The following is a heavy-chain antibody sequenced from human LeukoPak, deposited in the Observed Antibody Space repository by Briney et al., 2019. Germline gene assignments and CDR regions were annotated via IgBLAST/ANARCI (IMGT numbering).Heavy chain of an antibody. CDR3: AELGITMIGGV. Sequence: GGSLRLSCAASGFTFSSYGMHWVRQAPGKGLEWVAVISYDGSNKYYADSVRGRFTISRDNSKNTLYLQMNSLRAEDTAVYYCAELGITMIGGVWGKGTTVTISS. D-gene: IGHD3-10*02. V-gene: IGHV3-30*18. CDR2: ISYDGSNK. CDR1: GFTFSSYG. J-gene: IGHJ6*04.